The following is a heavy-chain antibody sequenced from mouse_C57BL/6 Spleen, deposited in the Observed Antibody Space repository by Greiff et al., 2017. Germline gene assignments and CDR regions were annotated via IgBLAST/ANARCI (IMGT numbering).Heavy chain of an antibody. CDR2: FYPGSGSI. V-gene: IGHV1-62-2*01. CDR3: ARHEEFTTVDYYAMDY. Sequence: VKLMESGAELVKPGASVKLSCKASGYTFTEYTIHWVKQRSGQGLEWIGWFYPGSGSIKYNEKFKDKATLTADKSSSTVYMELSRLTSEDSAVYFCARHEEFTTVDYYAMDYWGQGTSVTVSS. D-gene: IGHD1-1*01. CDR1: GYTFTEYT. J-gene: IGHJ4*01.